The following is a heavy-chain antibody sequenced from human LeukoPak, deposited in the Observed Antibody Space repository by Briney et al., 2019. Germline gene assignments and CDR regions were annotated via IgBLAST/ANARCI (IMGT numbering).Heavy chain of an antibody. D-gene: IGHD3-10*01. CDR3: ARTGLWFGEAVGYFDY. V-gene: IGHV4-59*08. J-gene: IGHJ4*02. CDR1: GGSIISYY. CDR2: IYYSGST. Sequence: SETLSVTRTGSGGSIISYYLSWLGQPPGKGLDWIGYIYYSGSTNYNPSLKSRVTISVDTSKNQFSLKLSSVTAADTAVYYCARTGLWFGEAVGYFDYWGQGTLVTVSS.